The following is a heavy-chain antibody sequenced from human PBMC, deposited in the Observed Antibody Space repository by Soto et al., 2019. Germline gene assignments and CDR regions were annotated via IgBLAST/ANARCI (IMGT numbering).Heavy chain of an antibody. CDR3: TVGGAGHPFDY. J-gene: IGHJ4*02. CDR2: IHYGGST. Sequence: PSETLSLTCTVSGVSITSHYWTWLRQPPGKGLEWIGNIHYGGSTNYSPSLKGRVIISVDTSENQSSLKLSSVTTADTAVYYCTVGGAGHPFDYWGQGTLVTVSS. CDR1: GVSITSHY. D-gene: IGHD3-16*01. V-gene: IGHV4-59*11.